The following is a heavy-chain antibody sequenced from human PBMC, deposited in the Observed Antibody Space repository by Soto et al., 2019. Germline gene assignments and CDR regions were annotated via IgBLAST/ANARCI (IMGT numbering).Heavy chain of an antibody. Sequence: QVQLVQSGAEVKKPGSSVKVTCKASGDTFSSYTITWVRQAPGQGLEWMGRIIPILGIAKYAQKFQGRVTITADTSTSTAYMELSSLRSEDTAVYYCARGVNTVTTQVRYGMDVWGRGTTVTVSS. D-gene: IGHD4-17*01. J-gene: IGHJ6*02. CDR3: ARGVNTVTTQVRYGMDV. CDR1: GDTFSSYT. CDR2: IIPILGIA. V-gene: IGHV1-69*02.